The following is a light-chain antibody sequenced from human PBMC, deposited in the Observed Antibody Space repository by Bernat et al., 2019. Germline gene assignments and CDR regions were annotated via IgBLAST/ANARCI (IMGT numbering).Light chain of an antibody. V-gene: IGLV2-8*01. CDR1: SSDVGGYNY. Sequence: QSALTQPPSASGSPGQSVTISCTGTSSDVGGYNYVSWYQQHPGKAPKLMIYEVSKRPSGVPDRFSGSKSGNTASLTVSGLQAGDESDYFCGSYAGSSDLLFGGGTKLTVL. CDR2: EVS. CDR3: GSYAGSSDLL. J-gene: IGLJ2*01.